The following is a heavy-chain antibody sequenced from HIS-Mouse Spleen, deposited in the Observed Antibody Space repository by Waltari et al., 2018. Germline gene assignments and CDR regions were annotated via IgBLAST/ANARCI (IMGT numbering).Heavy chain of an antibody. CDR3: ARVNGIALAGTDAFDI. CDR1: GFTFSSYA. D-gene: IGHD6-19*01. V-gene: IGHV3-30-3*01. Sequence: QVQLVESGGGVVQPGRSLRLSCAASGFTFSSYAMHWVRQAPGKGLGGGAVIADDGSNKDYADPVKGRFTISRDNSKNTLYLQMNSLRAEDTAVYYCARVNGIALAGTDAFDIWGQGTMVTVSS. J-gene: IGHJ3*02. CDR2: IADDGSNK.